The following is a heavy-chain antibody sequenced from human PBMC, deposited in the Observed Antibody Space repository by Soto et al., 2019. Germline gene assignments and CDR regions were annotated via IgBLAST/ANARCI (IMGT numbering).Heavy chain of an antibody. Sequence: EVRLLESGGGLEQPGGSVRLSCAASGFTFSRYAMSWVRQAPGKGLEWVSTISGSGGRTDYAYSVKGRFTISRDNSKNTLFLQMDSLRVDDTAFYYCAKDRADYGDSRVRFDPWGQGTLITVSS. V-gene: IGHV3-23*01. CDR3: AKDRADYGDSRVRFDP. J-gene: IGHJ5*02. D-gene: IGHD4-17*01. CDR2: ISGSGGRT. CDR1: GFTFSRYA.